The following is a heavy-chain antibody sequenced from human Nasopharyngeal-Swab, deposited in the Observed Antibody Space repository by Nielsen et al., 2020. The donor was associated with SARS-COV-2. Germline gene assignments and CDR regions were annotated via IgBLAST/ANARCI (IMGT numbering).Heavy chain of an antibody. D-gene: IGHD2-2*01. CDR2: FYTTGSI. J-gene: IGHJ3*02. V-gene: IGHV4-61*02. Sequence: SETLSLTCTVSGGSTSSGTYYWSWIRQPAGKGLEWIGRFYTTGSIDYNPSLKRRVTISVDTSKNQFSLKLTSVTAADTAVYYCARSYCDSTRCANAFAIWGQGTMVTVSS. CDR3: ARSYCDSTRCANAFAI. CDR1: GGSTSSGTYY.